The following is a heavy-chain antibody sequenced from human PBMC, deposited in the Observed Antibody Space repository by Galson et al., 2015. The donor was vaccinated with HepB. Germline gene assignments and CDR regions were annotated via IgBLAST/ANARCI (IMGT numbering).Heavy chain of an antibody. CDR1: GFTFSSYA. CDR3: ARDRGYSSGLFRLDY. J-gene: IGHJ4*02. CDR2: ISAGGGST. V-gene: IGHV3-23*01. D-gene: IGHD3-10*01. Sequence: SLRLSCAASGFTFSSYAMSWVRQAPGKGLEWVSAISAGGGSTYYADSVKGRFSISRDSAKNSLYLQMNSLRDEDTAVYYCARDRGYSSGLFRLDYWGQGTLVTVSA.